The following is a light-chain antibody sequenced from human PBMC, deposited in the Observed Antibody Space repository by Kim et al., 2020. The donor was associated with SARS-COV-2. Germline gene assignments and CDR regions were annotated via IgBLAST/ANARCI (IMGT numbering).Light chain of an antibody. Sequence: QSVLTQPPSVSAAPGHKVTISCSGSRSNIGNNPVSCYQQFPGTAPSLITYDNDKRPSGIPDRFSSSKSGTSATLGITGLRTGDDADYYCATWDSSLSVGVFGGGTKVTVL. J-gene: IGLJ3*02. V-gene: IGLV1-51*01. CDR2: DND. CDR1: RSNIGNNP. CDR3: ATWDSSLSVGV.